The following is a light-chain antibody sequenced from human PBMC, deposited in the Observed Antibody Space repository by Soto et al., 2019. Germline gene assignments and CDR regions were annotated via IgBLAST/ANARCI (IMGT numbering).Light chain of an antibody. Sequence: EIVLSQSPGTLSLSPGARATLSCRASQSVSSTYLIWYQQKPGQAPRLLIYGASSRATGVPARFSGSGSGTEFTLTISSLQSEDFAVYYCQQYNNWPRTFGQGTKVDIK. CDR2: GAS. V-gene: IGKV3D-15*01. CDR1: QSVSSTY. J-gene: IGKJ1*01. CDR3: QQYNNWPRT.